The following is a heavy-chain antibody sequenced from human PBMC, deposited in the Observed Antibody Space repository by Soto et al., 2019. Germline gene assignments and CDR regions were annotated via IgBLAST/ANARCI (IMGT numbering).Heavy chain of an antibody. CDR1: GYTFTSYG. V-gene: IGHV1-18*04. CDR3: ARDKVAVAIYFDY. Sequence: ASVKVSFKASGYTFTSYGVSWVRQAPGQGLKWMGWISAYNGNTNYAQKLQGRVTMTTDTSTSTAYMDLRSLRSDDTAVYHCARDKVAVAIYFDYWGQGTLVTFSS. J-gene: IGHJ4*02. D-gene: IGHD6-19*01. CDR2: ISAYNGNT.